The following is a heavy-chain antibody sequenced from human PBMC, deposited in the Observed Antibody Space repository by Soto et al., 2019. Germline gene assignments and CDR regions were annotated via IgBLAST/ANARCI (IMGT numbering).Heavy chain of an antibody. CDR3: ARLTRGVYDLDRLWEKFDY. V-gene: IGHV2-5*02. J-gene: IGHJ4*02. D-gene: IGHD5-12*01. CDR1: GFSLSSIGMG. CDR2: IYWEDDK. Sequence: QITVKESGLTLGKPTETLTLTCTFSGFSLSSIGMGVGWILQPPGKALEWLALIYWEDDKRYSPSLSSRLTITKDPSKNQVDLTMTNMDPVDTATYYCARLTRGVYDLDRLWEKFDYWGQGTLVTVSS.